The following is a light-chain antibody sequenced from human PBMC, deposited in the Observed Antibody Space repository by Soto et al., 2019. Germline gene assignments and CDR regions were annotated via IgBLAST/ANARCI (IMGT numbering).Light chain of an antibody. CDR3: QHYGSSPWT. CDR2: GAS. Sequence: EIVLTQSPGTLSLSPGDRATLYCRASQSVSSSNLAWYQQKRGQSPRLLIYGASSRATGIPDRFSGSGSGPDFTLTISRLEPEDFAVYFCQHYGSSPWTFAQGTEVDIK. V-gene: IGKV3-20*01. J-gene: IGKJ1*01. CDR1: QSVSSSN.